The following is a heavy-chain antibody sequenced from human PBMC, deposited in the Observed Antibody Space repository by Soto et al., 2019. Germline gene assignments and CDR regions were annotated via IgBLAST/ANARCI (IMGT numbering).Heavy chain of an antibody. V-gene: IGHV5-51*01. D-gene: IGHD2-21*02. J-gene: IGHJ4*02. CDR2: IYPPDSDV. CDR1: GYYFIAYW. CDR3: ARLAVTSSTHFDY. Sequence: GESLKISCKGSGYYFIAYWIGWVRQMPGKGLELMGIIYPPDSDVRYSPSFQGQVTISADKSINTAYLQWSSLKASDTATYYCARLAVTSSTHFDYWGQGTPVTVSS.